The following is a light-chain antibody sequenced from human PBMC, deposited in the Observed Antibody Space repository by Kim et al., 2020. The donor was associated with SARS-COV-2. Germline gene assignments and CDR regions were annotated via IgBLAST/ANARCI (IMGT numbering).Light chain of an antibody. CDR1: AGAVTSRHY. CDR3: LLYYSGDRV. J-gene: IGLJ3*02. Sequence: QAVVTQEPSLTASPGGTVTLTCDSSAGAVTSRHYPYWVQQRPGQAPRTLIYDTNKKHSWTPARFSGSLLGGKPALTLSGALPEDEADYYCLLYYSGDRVFGRGTQLTVL. CDR2: DTN. V-gene: IGLV7-46*01.